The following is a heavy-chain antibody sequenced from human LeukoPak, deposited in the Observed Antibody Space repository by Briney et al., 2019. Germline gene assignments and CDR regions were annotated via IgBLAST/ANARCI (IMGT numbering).Heavy chain of an antibody. V-gene: IGHV3-21*01. CDR3: ARDRVDFWSGYYTARQDY. CDR1: GFTFSSYS. J-gene: IGHJ4*02. CDR2: ISSSSSYI. D-gene: IGHD3-3*01. Sequence: GGSLRLSCAASGFTFSSYSMNWVRQAPGKGLEWVSSISSSSSYIYYADSVKGRFTISRDNAKNSLYLQMNSLGAEDTAVYYCARDRVDFWSGYYTARQDYWGQGTLVTVSS.